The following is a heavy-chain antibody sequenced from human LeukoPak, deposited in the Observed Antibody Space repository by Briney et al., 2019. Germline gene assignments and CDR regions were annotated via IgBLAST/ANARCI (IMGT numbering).Heavy chain of an antibody. CDR3: ARDENNWNYPPNFDY. Sequence: QPGGSLRLSCAASGFTFSSYAMHWVRQAPGKGPEWVAVISCDGSNKYYADSVKGRFTISRDNSKNTLYLQMNSLRAEDTAVYYCARDENNWNYPPNFDYWGQGTLVTVSS. CDR1: GFTFSSYA. V-gene: IGHV3-30-3*01. CDR2: ISCDGSNK. J-gene: IGHJ4*02. D-gene: IGHD1-7*01.